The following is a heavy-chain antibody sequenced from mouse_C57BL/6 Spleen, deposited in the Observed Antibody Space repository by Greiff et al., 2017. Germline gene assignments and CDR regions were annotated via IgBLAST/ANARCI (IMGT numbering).Heavy chain of an antibody. J-gene: IGHJ2*01. CDR1: GYAFTNYL. D-gene: IGHD2-5*01. CDR2: INPGSGGT. V-gene: IGHV1-54*01. CDR3: ARSDYSNYEMDY. Sequence: QVQLQQSGAELVRPGTSVTVSCKASGYAFTNYLIEWVKQRPGQGLEWIGVINPGSGGTNYNEKFKGKATLTADKSSSTAYMQLSSLTSEDSAVYFCARSDYSNYEMDYWGQGTTLTASS.